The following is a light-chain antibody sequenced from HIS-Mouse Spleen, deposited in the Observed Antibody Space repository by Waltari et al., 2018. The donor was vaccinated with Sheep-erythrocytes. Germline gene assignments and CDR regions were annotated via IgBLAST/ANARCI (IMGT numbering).Light chain of an antibody. CDR3: CSYAGSYNHV. J-gene: IGLJ1*01. V-gene: IGLV2-11*01. CDR2: DVS. CDR1: SSDVGGYNY. Sequence: QSALTQPRSVSGSPGQSVTISCTGTSSDVGGYNYVSWYQQHPGKAPKLMIYDVSKRPSGVPDRFSGSKSGNTASRPISGLQAEDEADYYCCSYAGSYNHVFATGTKVTVL.